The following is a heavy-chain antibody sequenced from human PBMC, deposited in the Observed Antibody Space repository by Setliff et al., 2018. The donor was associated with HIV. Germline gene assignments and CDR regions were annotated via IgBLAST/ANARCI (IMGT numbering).Heavy chain of an antibody. J-gene: IGHJ6*03. CDR3: ARDYYDVTYYSPGIYYLYDMDV. D-gene: IGHD3-10*01. V-gene: IGHV4-4*02. CDR1: GGSIMTDDW. CDR2: ISHSGST. Sequence: PSETLSLTCAVSGGSIMTDDWRSWVRQSPTKGLEWIGEISHSGSTNNNTSLRSRVTISVDKSNNQFSLKLSSVTAADTAVYYCARDYYDVTYYSPGIYYLYDMDVWGKGTTVTVSS.